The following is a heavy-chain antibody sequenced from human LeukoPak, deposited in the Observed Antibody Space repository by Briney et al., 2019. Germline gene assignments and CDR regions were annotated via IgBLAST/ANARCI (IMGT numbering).Heavy chain of an antibody. V-gene: IGHV4-61*01. J-gene: IGHJ5*02. Sequence: KPSETLSLTCTVSGGSLNSNSYYWSWIRQPPGKGLEWIGYIYYSGSTNYNPSLKSRVTISVDTSKNQFSLKLSSVTAADTAVYYCASTKYYYGSGSKVNWFDPWGQGTLVTVSS. CDR2: IYYSGST. D-gene: IGHD3-10*01. CDR3: ASTKYYYGSGSKVNWFDP. CDR1: GGSLNSNSYY.